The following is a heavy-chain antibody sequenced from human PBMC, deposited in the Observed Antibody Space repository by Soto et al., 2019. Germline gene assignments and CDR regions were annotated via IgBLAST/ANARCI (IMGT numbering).Heavy chain of an antibody. Sequence: QVQLVQSGAEVKKPGASVKVSCKASGYSFTSNYMHWVRQAPGQGLEWMGIINPSGGSTSHAHNFQGRVTXTXDXXTSTVYMELSSLRSEDTAVYYCVRGGLTFLYHYYDGSGWGYWGQGTLVTVSS. D-gene: IGHD3-22*01. V-gene: IGHV1-46*01. CDR1: GYSFTSNY. J-gene: IGHJ4*02. CDR3: VRGGLTFLYHYYDGSGWGY. CDR2: INPSGGST.